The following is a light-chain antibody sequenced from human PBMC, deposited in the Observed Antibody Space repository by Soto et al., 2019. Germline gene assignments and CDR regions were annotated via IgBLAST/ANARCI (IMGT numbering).Light chain of an antibody. V-gene: IGKV4-1*01. CDR2: WAS. J-gene: IGKJ4*01. CDR1: QSVLYSSNNKNY. CDR3: QQYYTAPLT. Sequence: DIVMTQSPDSLAVSLGGRATINCKSSQSVLYSSNNKNYLAWYQQKSGQPPKLLIYWASTRESGVPDRFSGSGSGADFTLTISSLQAEDVAVYYCQQYYTAPLTFGGGTKVDI.